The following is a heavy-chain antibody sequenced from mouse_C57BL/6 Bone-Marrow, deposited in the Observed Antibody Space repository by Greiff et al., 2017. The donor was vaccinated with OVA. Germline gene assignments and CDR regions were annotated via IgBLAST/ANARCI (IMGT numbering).Heavy chain of an antibody. Sequence: EVQRVESGGGLVQPKGSLKLSCAASGFTFNTYAMHWVRQAPGQGLEWVARIRSKSSNYATYYADSVKDRFTISRDDSQSMLYLQMNNLKTEDTARYYCVRDTRRWYFEVWGTGTTVTVSS. V-gene: IGHV10-3*01. CDR2: IRSKSSNYAT. J-gene: IGHJ1*03. CDR3: VRDTRRWYFEV. CDR1: GFTFNTYA.